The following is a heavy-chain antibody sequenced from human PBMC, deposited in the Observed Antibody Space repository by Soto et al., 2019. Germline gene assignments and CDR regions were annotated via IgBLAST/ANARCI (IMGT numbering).Heavy chain of an antibody. Sequence: QVQLQESGPGLMKPSETLSLTCTVSGGSISSYYWSWIRQPPGKGLEWIGYIYYSGSTNYNPSLKSRVTISVDTSKNQFSLKLSSVTAADTAVYYCARLYYGDYIYYYGMDVWGQGTTVTVSS. V-gene: IGHV4-59*01. CDR2: IYYSGST. CDR3: ARLYYGDYIYYYGMDV. J-gene: IGHJ6*02. D-gene: IGHD4-17*01. CDR1: GGSISSYY.